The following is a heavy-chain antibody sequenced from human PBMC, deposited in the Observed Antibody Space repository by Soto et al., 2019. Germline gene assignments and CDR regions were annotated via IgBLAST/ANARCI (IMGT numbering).Heavy chain of an antibody. CDR3: ATCSDFWSGYYFDY. J-gene: IGHJ4*02. V-gene: IGHV4-31*03. CDR1: GGYISSGGYY. D-gene: IGHD3-3*01. CDR2: IYYSGST. Sequence: PSETLSLTSTVSGGYISSGGYYWSWIRQHPGKGLEWIGYIYYSGSTYYNPSLKSRVTISVDTSKNQFSLKLSSVTAADTAVYYCATCSDFWSGYYFDYWGQGTLVTVSS.